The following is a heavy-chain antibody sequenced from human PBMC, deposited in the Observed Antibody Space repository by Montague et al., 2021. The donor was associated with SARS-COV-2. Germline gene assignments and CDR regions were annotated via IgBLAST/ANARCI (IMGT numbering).Heavy chain of an antibody. Sequence: SVRLSCAASGFTFSSYAMSWVRQAPGKGLEWVSVIYSGGSSTYYXDSVKGRFTISRDNSKNTLYLQMNSLRAEDTAVYYCAKDLEEFITIFGVVTKSPLGMDVWGQGTTVTVSS. J-gene: IGHJ6*02. D-gene: IGHD3-3*01. V-gene: IGHV3-23*03. CDR3: AKDLEEFITIFGVVTKSPLGMDV. CDR1: GFTFSSYA. CDR2: IYSGGSST.